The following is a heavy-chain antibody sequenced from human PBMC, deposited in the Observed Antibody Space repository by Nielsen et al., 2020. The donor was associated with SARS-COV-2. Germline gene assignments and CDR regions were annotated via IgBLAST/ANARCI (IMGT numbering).Heavy chain of an antibody. CDR1: GDSVSSSSAA. Sequence: SQTLSLTCAISGDSVSSSSAAWNWIRQSPSRGLECLGRTYYRSKWYNDYAVSVKSRITINPDTSKNQFSLHLNSVTPEDTAVYYCARARGAYGDYYYYYSTDVWGKGTTVTVSS. CDR3: ARARGAYGDYYYYYSTDV. V-gene: IGHV6-1*01. CDR2: TYYRSKWYN. J-gene: IGHJ6*03. D-gene: IGHD4-17*01.